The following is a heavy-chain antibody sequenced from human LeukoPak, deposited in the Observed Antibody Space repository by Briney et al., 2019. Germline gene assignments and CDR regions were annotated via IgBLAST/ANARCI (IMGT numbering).Heavy chain of an antibody. CDR2: IHPSGGST. CDR3: ARAMIVGGIDP. J-gene: IGHJ5*02. CDR1: GYTFTSYY. Sequence: ASVKVSCKASGYTFTSYYMHWVRQAPGQGLEWMGIIHPSGGSTSYAQKFQGRVTMTRDMSTSTVYMELSSLRSEDTAVYYCARAMIVGGIDPWGQGTLVTVSS. V-gene: IGHV1-46*01. D-gene: IGHD3-22*01.